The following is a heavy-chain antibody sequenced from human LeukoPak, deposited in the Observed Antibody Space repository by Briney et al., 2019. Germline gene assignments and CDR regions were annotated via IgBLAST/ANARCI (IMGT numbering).Heavy chain of an antibody. CDR2: INPNSGGT. J-gene: IGHJ4*02. CDR3: ARGPLGYCSGGSCYSGFDY. Sequence: GASVKVSCKASGYTFTGYYMHWVRQAPGQGLEWMGWINPNSGGTNYVQKFQGRVTMTRDTSISTAYMELSRLRSDDTAVYYCARGPLGYCSGGSCYSGFDYWGQGTLVTVSS. CDR1: GYTFTGYY. V-gene: IGHV1-2*02. D-gene: IGHD2-15*01.